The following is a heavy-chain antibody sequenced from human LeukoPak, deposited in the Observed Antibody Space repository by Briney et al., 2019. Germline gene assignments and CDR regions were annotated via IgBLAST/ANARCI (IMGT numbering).Heavy chain of an antibody. D-gene: IGHD1-26*01. CDR1: GFTVSSNY. CDR2: IRSSSSYI. Sequence: GGSLRLSCAASGFTVSSNYMTWVRQAPGKGLEWVSSIRSSSSYIYYADSVKGRFTISRDNAKNSLYLQMNSLRAEDTAVYYCARVGHGRGWELLHLDYWGQGTLVTVSS. J-gene: IGHJ4*02. V-gene: IGHV3-21*01. CDR3: ARVGHGRGWELLHLDY.